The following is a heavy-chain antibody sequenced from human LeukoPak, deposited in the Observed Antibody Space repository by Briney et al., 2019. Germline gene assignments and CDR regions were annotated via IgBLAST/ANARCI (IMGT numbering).Heavy chain of an antibody. D-gene: IGHD6-6*01. J-gene: IGHJ4*02. CDR3: AKGGAARAVSVQYY. Sequence: GGSLRLSCAASGFTFSSCSMHWVRQAPGKGLEWVAVISHDGNNNYYADSVKGRFTISRDNSKNRLYLEVTSLRVDDTAVYYCAKGGAARAVSVQYYWGQGTLVTVTS. CDR1: GFTFSSCS. V-gene: IGHV3-30-3*01. CDR2: ISHDGNNN.